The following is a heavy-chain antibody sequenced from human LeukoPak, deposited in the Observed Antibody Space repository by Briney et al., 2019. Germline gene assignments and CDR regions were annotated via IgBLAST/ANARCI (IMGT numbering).Heavy chain of an antibody. CDR1: GGSISSYY. CDR3: ARESGYLYGMDV. CDR2: IYYSGST. Sequence: SETLSLTCTVSGGSISSYYWSWIRQPPGKGLEWIGYIYYSGSTNYNPSLKSRVTISVDASKNQFSLKLSSETAADTAVYYCARESGYLYGMDVWGQGTTVTVSS. V-gene: IGHV4-59*01. J-gene: IGHJ6*02. D-gene: IGHD1-26*01.